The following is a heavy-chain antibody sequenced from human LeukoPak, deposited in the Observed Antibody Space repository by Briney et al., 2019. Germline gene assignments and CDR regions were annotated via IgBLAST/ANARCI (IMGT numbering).Heavy chain of an antibody. CDR2: IYHSGST. D-gene: IGHD3-10*01. V-gene: IGHV4-30-2*01. CDR3: ARGWEYYYGSGSCYFDY. J-gene: IGHJ4*02. CDR1: GGSISSGGYS. Sequence: SQTLSLTCAVSGGSISSGGYSWSWIRQPPGKGLEWIGYIYHSGSTYYNPSLKSRVTISVDRSKNQFSLKLSSVTAADTAVYYCARGWEYYYGSGSCYFDYWGQGTLVTVSS.